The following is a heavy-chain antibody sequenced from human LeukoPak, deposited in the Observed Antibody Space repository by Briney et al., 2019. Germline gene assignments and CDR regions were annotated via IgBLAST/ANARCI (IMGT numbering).Heavy chain of an antibody. CDR1: GGSISSGSYY. J-gene: IGHJ6*02. CDR3: ARVLWDFWSGYTFLYGMDV. Sequence: SETLSLICTVSGGSISSGSYYWSWIRQPAGKGLESIGRIYTSGSTNYNPSLKSRVTTSVDTSKNQFSLKLSSVTAADTAVYYCARVLWDFWSGYTFLYGMDVWGQGTTVTVSS. V-gene: IGHV4-61*02. CDR2: IYTSGST. D-gene: IGHD3-3*01.